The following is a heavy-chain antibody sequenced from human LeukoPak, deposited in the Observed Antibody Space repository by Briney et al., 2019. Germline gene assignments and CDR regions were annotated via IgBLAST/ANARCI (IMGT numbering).Heavy chain of an antibody. CDR1: GFTFSHYG. D-gene: IGHD6-13*01. J-gene: IGHJ4*02. CDR2: IRYDGTYT. Sequence: GGSLRLSCAASGFTFSHYGMHWVRQAPGKGLEWVALIRYDGTYTYYADSVKGRFTISRDDSDSTLYLQMNSLRAEDTALYYCARGGIDSSSCSFFDYWGQGSLVTVSS. CDR3: ARGGIDSSSCSFFDY. V-gene: IGHV3-30*02.